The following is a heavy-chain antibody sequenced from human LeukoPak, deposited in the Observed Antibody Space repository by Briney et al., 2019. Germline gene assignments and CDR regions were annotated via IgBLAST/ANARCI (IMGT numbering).Heavy chain of an antibody. V-gene: IGHV3-11*04. CDR1: GFTFSSYY. Sequence: PAGSLRLSCAAYGFTFSSYYMRWVRQPPGKGLEWDGYISSSGSTIYYADCVTSRFDTSRDNAKISLYLQMKSRRAEDTAVYYWMSAAAGSSYYYYVDVWGKGTTVTVSS. CDR2: ISSSGSTI. CDR3: MSAAAGSSYYYYVDV. D-gene: IGHD6-13*01. J-gene: IGHJ6*03.